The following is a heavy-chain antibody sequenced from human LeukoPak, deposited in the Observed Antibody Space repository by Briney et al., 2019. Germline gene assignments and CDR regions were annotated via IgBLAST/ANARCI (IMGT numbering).Heavy chain of an antibody. CDR2: MNPNSGNT. J-gene: IGHJ6*02. CDR1: GYTFTSYD. Sequence: ASVKVSFTASGYTFTSYDINWVRQATGQGLEWMGWMNPNSGNTGYAQKFQGRVTMTRNTSISTAYMELSSLRSEDTAVYYCARGAHSSSWYEYYHYGMDVWGQGTTVTVSS. CDR3: ARGAHSSSWYEYYHYGMDV. D-gene: IGHD6-13*01. V-gene: IGHV1-8*01.